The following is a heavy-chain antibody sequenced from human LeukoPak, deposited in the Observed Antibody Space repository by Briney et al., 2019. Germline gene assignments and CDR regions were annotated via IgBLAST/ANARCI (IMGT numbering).Heavy chain of an antibody. J-gene: IGHJ1*01. V-gene: IGHV3-53*01. Sequence: GGSLRLSCTVSGFTVSSNSMSWVRQAPGKGLEWVSFIYSDNTHYSDSVKGQFTISRDNSKNTLYLQMNSLRAEDTAVYYCARDVSSGYYLDAEYFQHWGQGTLVTVSS. D-gene: IGHD3-22*01. CDR3: ARDVSSGYYLDAEYFQH. CDR2: IYSDNT. CDR1: GFTVSSNS.